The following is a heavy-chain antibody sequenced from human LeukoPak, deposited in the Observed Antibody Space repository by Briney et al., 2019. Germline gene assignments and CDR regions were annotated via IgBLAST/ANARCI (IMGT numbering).Heavy chain of an antibody. CDR1: GYTFADYY. D-gene: IGHD1-26*01. V-gene: IGHV1-2*02. CDR2: INPNSGGT. J-gene: IGHJ6*03. Sequence: ASVKVSCKASGYTFADYYMQWVRQAPGQGLEWMGWINPNSGGTNYAQKFQGRVTMTRDTSISTAYMELSSLRSDDSAVHYCARGVSGAYYYYYMDVWGKGTTVTVSS. CDR3: ARGVSGAYYYYYMDV.